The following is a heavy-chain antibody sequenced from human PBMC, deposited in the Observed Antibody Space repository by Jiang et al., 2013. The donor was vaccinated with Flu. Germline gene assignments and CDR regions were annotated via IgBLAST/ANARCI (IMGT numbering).Heavy chain of an antibody. J-gene: IGHJ4*02. CDR3: ARRDTRGRMVGGNIDY. V-gene: IGHV4-39*01. CDR1: GGSISSSSYY. D-gene: IGHD1-26*01. Sequence: ETLSLTCTVSGGSISSSSYYWGWIRQPPGKGLEWIGSIYYSGSTYYNPSLKSRVTISVDTSKNQFSLKLSSVTAADTAVYYCARRDTRGRMVGGNIDYWGQGTLVTVSS. CDR2: IYYSGST.